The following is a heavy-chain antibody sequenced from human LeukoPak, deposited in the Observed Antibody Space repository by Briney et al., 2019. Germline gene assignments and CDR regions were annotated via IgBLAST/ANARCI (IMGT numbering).Heavy chain of an antibody. CDR3: AREGGGYCGGGSCYFGWFDP. D-gene: IGHD2-15*01. CDR2: IYYSGST. Sequence: KPSETLSLTCTVSGGSISSYYWSWIRQPPGKGLEWIGYIYYSGSTNYNPSLKSRVTISVDTSKNQFSPKLSSVTAADTAVYYCAREGGGYCGGGSCYFGWFDPWGQGTLVTVSS. J-gene: IGHJ5*02. CDR1: GGSISSYY. V-gene: IGHV4-59*01.